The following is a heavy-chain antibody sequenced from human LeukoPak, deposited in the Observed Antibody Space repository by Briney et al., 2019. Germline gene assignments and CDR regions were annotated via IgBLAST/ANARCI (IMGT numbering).Heavy chain of an antibody. CDR1: GGSISSGDYY. V-gene: IGHV4-61*02. J-gene: IGHJ5*02. Sequence: PSQTLSLTCTVSGGSISSGDYYWSWIRQPAGKGLEWIGRIYTSGSTNCNPSLKSRVTISVDTTKNQFSLKLSSVTAADTAVYYCARAGHITSEGETAMVFDPWGQGTLVTVSS. CDR2: IYTSGST. D-gene: IGHD5-18*01. CDR3: ARAGHITSEGETAMVFDP.